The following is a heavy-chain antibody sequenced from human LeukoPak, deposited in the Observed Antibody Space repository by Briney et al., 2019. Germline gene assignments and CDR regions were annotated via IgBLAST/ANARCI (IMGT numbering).Heavy chain of an antibody. Sequence: GGSLRLSCAASGFTVSSNYMSWVRQAPGKGLEWVSVIYSGGSTHYADSVKGRFTISRDNSKNTLYLQMSSLRAEDTAVYYCARDVTSGWYRFDPWGQGTLVTVSS. J-gene: IGHJ5*02. CDR3: ARDVTSGWYRFDP. CDR2: IYSGGST. CDR1: GFTVSSNY. D-gene: IGHD6-19*01. V-gene: IGHV3-66*02.